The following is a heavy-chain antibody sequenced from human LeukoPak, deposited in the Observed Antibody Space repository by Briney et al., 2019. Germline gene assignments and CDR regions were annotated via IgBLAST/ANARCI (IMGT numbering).Heavy chain of an antibody. V-gene: IGHV1-69*04. CDR1: GGTFSSYA. CDR3: ARDTHIVGIQNWFDP. D-gene: IGHD2-21*01. CDR2: IIPILGIA. Sequence: SVKVSCKASGGTFSSYAISWVRQAPGQGLEWMGRIIPILGIANYAQKFQGRVTITADKSTSTAYMELSSLRSEDTAVYYCARDTHIVGIQNWFDPWGQGTLVTVSS. J-gene: IGHJ5*02.